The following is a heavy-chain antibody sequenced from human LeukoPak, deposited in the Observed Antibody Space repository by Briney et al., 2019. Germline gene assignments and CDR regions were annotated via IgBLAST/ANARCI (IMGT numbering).Heavy chain of an antibody. CDR2: VNPKNGDT. D-gene: IGHD6-19*01. J-gene: IGHJ3*01. V-gene: IGHV1-2*02. CDR3: ARRIAVPGHDAFDV. CDR1: GYTFTDYF. Sequence: ASVKVSCKTFGYTFTDYFLHWVRQAPGQGLEWMGWVNPKNGDTNYARKFQGSVAMARDTSIRTAYMDLKRLRSDDTAIYFCARRIAVPGHDAFDVWAQGTLVTVSS.